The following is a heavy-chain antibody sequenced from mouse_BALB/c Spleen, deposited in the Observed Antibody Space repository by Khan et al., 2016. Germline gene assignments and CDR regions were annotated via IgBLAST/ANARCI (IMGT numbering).Heavy chain of an antibody. Sequence: EVQLVESGGGLVQPKGSLKLSCAASGFTFNTYAMNWVRQAPGKGLEWVARIRSKSNNYATYYADSVKDRITISRDDSQSMLYLQMNNLKTEDTAMYYCVKHYYGSNWYVDVWGAGTTVTVSS. CDR3: VKHYYGSNWYVDV. CDR1: GFTFNTYA. D-gene: IGHD1-1*01. J-gene: IGHJ1*01. V-gene: IGHV10-1*02. CDR2: IRSKSNNYAT.